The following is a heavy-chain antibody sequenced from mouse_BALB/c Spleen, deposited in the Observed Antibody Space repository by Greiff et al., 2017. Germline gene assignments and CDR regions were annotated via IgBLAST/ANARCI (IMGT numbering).Heavy chain of an antibody. D-gene: IGHD2-1*01. CDR1: GFTFSSYT. CDR3: TRAGGNYDGAMDY. CDR2: ISSGGSYT. V-gene: IGHV5-6-4*01. Sequence: EVQLVESGGGLVKPGGSLKLFCAASGFTFSSYTMSWVRQTPEKRLEWVATISSGGSYTYYPDSVKGRFTISRDNAKNTLYLQMSSLKSEDTAMYYCTRAGGNYDGAMDYWGQGTSVTVSS. J-gene: IGHJ4*01.